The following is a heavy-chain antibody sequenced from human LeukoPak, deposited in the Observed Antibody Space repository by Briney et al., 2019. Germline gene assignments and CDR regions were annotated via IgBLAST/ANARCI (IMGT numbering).Heavy chain of an antibody. CDR1: GGSFSGYY. D-gene: IGHD2-2*01. V-gene: IGHV4-34*01. Sequence: KPSETLSLTCAVYGGSFSGYYWSWIRQPPGKGLEWIGEINHSGSTNYNPSLKSRVTISVDTSKNQFSLKLGSVTAADTAVYYCARHALMDYYYYMDVWGKGTTVTVSS. CDR2: INHSGST. J-gene: IGHJ6*03. CDR3: ARHALMDYYYYMDV.